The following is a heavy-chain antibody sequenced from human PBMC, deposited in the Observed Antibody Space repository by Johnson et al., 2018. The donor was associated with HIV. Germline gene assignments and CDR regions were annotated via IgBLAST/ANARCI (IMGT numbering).Heavy chain of an antibody. D-gene: IGHD3-3*01. Sequence: MQLVESGGGLVQPGGSLRLSCAASGFTFSSYAMSWVRQAPGKGLEWVSTFSGSGDNTYYADSVRGRFAISRDNSKNTLYLQLNSLRAEDTAVYYCASDRTYHPIFGGVENAFDVWGQGTMVTVSS. V-gene: IGHV3-23*04. J-gene: IGHJ3*01. CDR3: ASDRTYHPIFGGVENAFDV. CDR1: GFTFSSYA. CDR2: FSGSGDNT.